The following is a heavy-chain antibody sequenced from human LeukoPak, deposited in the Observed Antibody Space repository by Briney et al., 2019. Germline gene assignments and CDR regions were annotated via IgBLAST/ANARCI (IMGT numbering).Heavy chain of an antibody. J-gene: IGHJ4*02. V-gene: IGHV7-4-1*02. CDR1: GYTFTNYA. CDR3: ARVPPTGDLGPLDY. Sequence: ASVKVSCKASGYTFTNYAINWVRQAPGQGLEWMGWINTNTGNPTYAQGFTGRFVFSLDTSVSTAYLEISSLKAEDTAVYYCARVPPTGDLGPLDYWGQGTLVPVSS. D-gene: IGHD3-10*01. CDR2: INTNTGNP.